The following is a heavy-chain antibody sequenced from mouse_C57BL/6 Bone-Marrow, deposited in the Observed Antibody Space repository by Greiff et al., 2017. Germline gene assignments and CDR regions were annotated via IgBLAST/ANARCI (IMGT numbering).Heavy chain of an antibody. CDR1: GFNIKDDY. CDR2: IDPENGDT. J-gene: IGHJ4*01. D-gene: IGHD2-13*01. CDR3: TTYYGDYYYAMDY. Sequence: VQLQQSGAELVRPGASVKLSCTASGFNIKDDYMHWVKQRPEQGLEWIGWIDPENGDTEYASKFQGKATITADTSSNTAYLQLSSLTSEDTAVYYCTTYYGDYYYAMDYWGQGTSVTVSS. V-gene: IGHV14-4*01.